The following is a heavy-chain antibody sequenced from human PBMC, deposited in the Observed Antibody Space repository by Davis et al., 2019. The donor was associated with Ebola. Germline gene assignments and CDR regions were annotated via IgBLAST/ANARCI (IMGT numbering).Heavy chain of an antibody. D-gene: IGHD2-8*01. J-gene: IGHJ6*03. CDR2: IDCGSGNR. Sequence: ASVKVSCKASGYSFASYAINWVRQAPGQSLEWMGWIDCGSGNRKYSPPFQDRVTITRNSSATTSYLEVSGLRSEDTAVYYCARNPPENGYYYHYMDVWGTGTTVTVSS. CDR1: GYSFASYA. V-gene: IGHV1-3*01. CDR3: ARNPPENGYYYHYMDV.